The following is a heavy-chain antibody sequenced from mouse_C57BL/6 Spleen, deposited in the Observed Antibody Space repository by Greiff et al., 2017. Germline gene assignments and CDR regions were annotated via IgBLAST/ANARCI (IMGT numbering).Heavy chain of an antibody. Sequence: QVQLKESGAELVRPGASVTLSCKASGYTFTDYEMHWVKQTPVHGLEWIGAIDPETGGTAYNQKFKGKAILTADKSSSTAYMELRSLTSEDSAVYYCTSKLGGAYYAMDYWGQGTSVTVSS. J-gene: IGHJ4*01. V-gene: IGHV1-15*01. CDR3: TSKLGGAYYAMDY. CDR1: GYTFTDYE. CDR2: IDPETGGT. D-gene: IGHD4-1*01.